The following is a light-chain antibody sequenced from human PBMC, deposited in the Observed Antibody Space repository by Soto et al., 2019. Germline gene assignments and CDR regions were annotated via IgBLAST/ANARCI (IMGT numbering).Light chain of an antibody. CDR2: DAP. V-gene: IGKV3-11*01. CDR3: QQRSNWSTWT. J-gene: IGKJ1*01. Sequence: EIVLTQSPATLSLSPGERATLSCRASQSVSSYLAWYQQKPGQAPRLLIYDAPNRAPGIPARFSGSGSGTDFTLTISSLEPEDFAVYYCQQRSNWSTWTFGQGTKVDIK. CDR1: QSVSSY.